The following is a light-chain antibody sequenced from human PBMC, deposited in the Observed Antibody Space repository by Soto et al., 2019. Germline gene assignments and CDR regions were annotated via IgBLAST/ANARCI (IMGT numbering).Light chain of an antibody. CDR3: QQRGNWPYT. CDR2: DAS. J-gene: IGKJ2*01. Sequence: EIVLTQSPATLSLSPGERATLSCRASQSVSTYLAWYQQKPGQAPRLLIYDASNRATGIPARFSGSGSGTDFTLTTSSLEPEDFAVYYCQQRGNWPYTFGQGTKLDIK. V-gene: IGKV3-11*01. CDR1: QSVSTY.